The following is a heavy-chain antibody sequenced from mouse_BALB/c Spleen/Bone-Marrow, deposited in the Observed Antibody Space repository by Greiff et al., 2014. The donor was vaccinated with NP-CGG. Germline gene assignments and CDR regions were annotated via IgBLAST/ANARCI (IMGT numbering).Heavy chain of an antibody. CDR2: IWAGGST. V-gene: IGHV2-9*02. J-gene: IGHJ1*01. D-gene: IGHD2-3*01. Sequence: QVQLKESGPGLVAPSQSLSITCTVSGVSFTSYGVHWVRQPPGKGLEWLGVIWAGGSTNYNSALMSRLSISKDNSKSQVFLKMNSLQTDDTAMYYCARVYLWYFDVWGAGTTVTVSS. CDR1: GVSFTSYG. CDR3: ARVYLWYFDV.